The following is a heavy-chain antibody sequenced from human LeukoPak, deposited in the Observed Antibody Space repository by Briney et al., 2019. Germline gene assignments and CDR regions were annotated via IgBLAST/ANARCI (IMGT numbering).Heavy chain of an antibody. D-gene: IGHD1-1*01. CDR3: AKEGRGGNYYYYGMDV. CDR1: GFTFSSYG. CDR2: ISYDGSNK. Sequence: GGSLRLPCAASGFTFSSYGMHWVRQAPGKGLEWVAVISYDGSNKYYADSVKGRFTISRDNSKNTLYLQMNSLRAEDTAVYYCAKEGRGGNYYYYGMDVWGQGTTVTVSS. J-gene: IGHJ6*02. V-gene: IGHV3-30*18.